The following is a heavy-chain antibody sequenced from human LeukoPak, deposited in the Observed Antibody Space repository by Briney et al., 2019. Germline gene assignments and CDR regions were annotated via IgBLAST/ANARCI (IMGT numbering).Heavy chain of an antibody. D-gene: IGHD5-18*01. CDR1: GFTFSDYC. Sequence: PGGSLRLSCAASGFTFSDYCMSWICQTPGKGLEWVSYISSSGTTMEYADSVKGRFTISRDNAKDSLYLQMNSLGAEDTAVYYCAKGHTYGMIWGQGTLVTVSS. J-gene: IGHJ4*02. CDR3: AKGHTYGMI. V-gene: IGHV3-11*01. CDR2: ISSSGTTM.